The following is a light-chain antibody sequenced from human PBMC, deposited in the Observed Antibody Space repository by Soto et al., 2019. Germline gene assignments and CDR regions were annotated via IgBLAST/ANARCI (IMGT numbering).Light chain of an antibody. J-gene: IGLJ1*01. CDR2: EVS. CDR1: SSDIGDYNY. Sequence: QSALTQPASVSGSPGQSITISCTGTSSDIGDYNYVSWYQQHPGKVPKLIIFEVSTRPSGVSNRFSGSKSGNTASLTISGLQDDDEADYYCSSFSTSTPLYVFGTGTKSPS. V-gene: IGLV2-14*01. CDR3: SSFSTSTPLYV.